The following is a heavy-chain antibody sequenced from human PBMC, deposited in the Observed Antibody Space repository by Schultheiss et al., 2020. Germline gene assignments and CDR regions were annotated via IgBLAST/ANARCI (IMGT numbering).Heavy chain of an antibody. CDR3: TKGYCSSTSCYVPDVSSWFDP. CDR1: GFTFSGSA. Sequence: GGSLRLSCAASGFTFSGSAMHWVRQASGKGLEWVGRIRSKANSYATAYAASVKGRFTISRADSKNTAYLQMNSLKTEDTAVYYCTKGYCSSTSCYVPDVSSWFDPWGQGTLVTVSS. D-gene: IGHD2-2*01. CDR2: IRSKANSYAT. J-gene: IGHJ5*02. V-gene: IGHV3-73*01.